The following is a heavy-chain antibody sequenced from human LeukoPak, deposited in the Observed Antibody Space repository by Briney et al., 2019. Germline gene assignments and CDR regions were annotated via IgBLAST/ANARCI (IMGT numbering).Heavy chain of an antibody. Sequence: GGSLRLSCAASGFTFSSYGMSWVRQAPGKGLEWVSGISGSGDNTYYANSVKGRFTISRDNSKNTLYLQMNSLRAEDTAVYYCAKGDYGDYIQGYYYYMDVWGKGTTVTISS. D-gene: IGHD4-17*01. CDR2: ISGSGDNT. CDR3: AKGDYGDYIQGYYYYMDV. V-gene: IGHV3-23*01. J-gene: IGHJ6*03. CDR1: GFTFSSYG.